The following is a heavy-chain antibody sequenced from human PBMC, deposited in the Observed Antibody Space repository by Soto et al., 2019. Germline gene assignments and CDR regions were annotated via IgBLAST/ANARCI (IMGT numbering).Heavy chain of an antibody. V-gene: IGHV3-23*01. J-gene: IGHJ4*02. CDR1: GFTFSSYA. D-gene: IGHD3-10*01. CDR2: ISGSGGST. CDR3: AKGSRGYYGTNSYYYFDS. Sequence: EVQLLESGGGLVQPGGSLRLSCAASGFTFSSYAMSWVRQAPGKGLEWVSAISGSGGSTYYADSVKGRFTISRDNSKNTLFLQMNSLRVEDTAVYYCAKGSRGYYGTNSYYYFDSWGQGTLVIVAS.